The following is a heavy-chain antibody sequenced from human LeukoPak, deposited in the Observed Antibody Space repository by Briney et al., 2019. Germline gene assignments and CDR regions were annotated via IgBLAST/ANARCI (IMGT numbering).Heavy chain of an antibody. J-gene: IGHJ5*02. CDR3: ARRHYDSSGYYSNWFDP. Sequence: SETLSLTCTVSGGSISSSSYYWGWIRQPPGRGLEWIGSIYYSGSTYYNPSLKSRVTISVDTSKNQFSLKLSSVTAADTAVYYCARRHYDSSGYYSNWFDPWGQGTLVTVSS. CDR2: IYYSGST. D-gene: IGHD3-22*01. CDR1: GGSISSSSYY. V-gene: IGHV4-39*01.